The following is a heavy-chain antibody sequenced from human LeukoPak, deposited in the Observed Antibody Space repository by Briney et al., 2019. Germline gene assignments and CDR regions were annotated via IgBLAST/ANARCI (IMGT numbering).Heavy chain of an antibody. J-gene: IGHJ6*02. Sequence: ASVKVSCKGSGYNFTSYGICWLRQAPGQGPEWMGWISAYNGNTKYAQKFQGRVTMTTDTSTSTAFIELKSLRSDDTAVYFCARAGRGFSSSWYPPWDYFGLDVWGQGTTVTV. V-gene: IGHV1-18*01. CDR3: ARAGRGFSSSWYPPWDYFGLDV. CDR1: GYNFTSYG. D-gene: IGHD6-13*01. CDR2: ISAYNGNT.